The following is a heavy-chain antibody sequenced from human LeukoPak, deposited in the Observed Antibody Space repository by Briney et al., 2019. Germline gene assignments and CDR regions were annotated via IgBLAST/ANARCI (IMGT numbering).Heavy chain of an antibody. Sequence: SETLSLTCTVSGGSISSYYWSWIRQPAGKGLEWIGRIYTSGSTNYNPSLKSRVTISVDPSKNQFSLKLSSVTAADTAVYYCARVYSIYWYFDLWGRGTLVTVSS. CDR3: ARVYSIYWYFDL. CDR1: GGSISSYY. D-gene: IGHD4-11*01. V-gene: IGHV4-4*07. CDR2: IYTSGST. J-gene: IGHJ2*01.